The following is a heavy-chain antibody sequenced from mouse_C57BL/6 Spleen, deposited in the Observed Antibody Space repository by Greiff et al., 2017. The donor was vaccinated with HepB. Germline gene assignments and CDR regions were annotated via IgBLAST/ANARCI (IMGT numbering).Heavy chain of an antibody. V-gene: IGHV1-26*01. J-gene: IGHJ3*01. Sequence: EVQLQQSGPELVKPGASVKISCKASGYTFTDYYMNWVKQSHGKSLEWIGDINPNNGGTSYNQKFKGKATLTVDKSSSTAYMELRSLTSEDSAVYYCATQYDYDAPWFAYWGQGTLVTVSA. D-gene: IGHD2-4*01. CDR3: ATQYDYDAPWFAY. CDR1: GYTFTDYY. CDR2: INPNNGGT.